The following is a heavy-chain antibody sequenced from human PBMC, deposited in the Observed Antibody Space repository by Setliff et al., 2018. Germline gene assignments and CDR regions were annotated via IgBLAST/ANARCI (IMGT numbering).Heavy chain of an antibody. CDR3: ARGPPGYYYYMNV. V-gene: IGHV1-69*13. CDR1: GGTFSSKA. CDR2: FIPSFGTA. J-gene: IGHJ6*03. Sequence: SVKVSCKASGGTFSSKAISWVRQAPGQGLEWMGGFIPSFGTANYAQKFQGRLTITADESTSTAYMELRSLRTEDTAVYYCARGPPGYYYYMNVWGQGTTVTVSS.